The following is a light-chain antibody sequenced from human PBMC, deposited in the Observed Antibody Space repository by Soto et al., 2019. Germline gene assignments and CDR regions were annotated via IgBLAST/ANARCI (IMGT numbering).Light chain of an antibody. CDR1: QSVLYSSNNKNY. Sequence: DIVMTQSPDSLAVSLGERATINCKSSQSVLYSSNNKNYLAWYQQKPGQPPKLLIYWASTRESGVPDRFSGSGSGTDFTLTISSLQAEDVAVYYCQQYYSTRDVTFGPGTKVDIK. J-gene: IGKJ3*01. CDR2: WAS. V-gene: IGKV4-1*01. CDR3: QQYYSTRDVT.